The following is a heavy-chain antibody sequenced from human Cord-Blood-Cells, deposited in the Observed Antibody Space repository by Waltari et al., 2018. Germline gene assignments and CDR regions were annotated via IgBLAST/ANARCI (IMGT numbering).Heavy chain of an antibody. CDR2: IYYSGST. J-gene: IGHJ4*02. Sequence: QLQLQESGPGLVKRSETLSLTCTVAGGSISSSSYYWGWIRQPPGKGLEWIGSIYYSGSTYYNPSLKSRVTISVDTSKNQFSLKLSSVTAADTAVYYCASPATYGGNDYWGQGTLVTVSS. D-gene: IGHD2-15*01. CDR1: GGSISSSSYY. CDR3: ASPATYGGNDY. V-gene: IGHV4-39*07.